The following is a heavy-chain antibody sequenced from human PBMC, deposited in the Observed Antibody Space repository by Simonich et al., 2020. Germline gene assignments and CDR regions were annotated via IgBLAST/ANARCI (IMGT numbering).Heavy chain of an antibody. CDR1: GYTFTGYY. CDR3: ARVPGIYYYYGMDV. D-gene: IGHD3-10*01. V-gene: IGHV1-2*06. J-gene: IGHJ6*02. CDR2: INPNSGGT. Sequence: AEVKKPGASVKVSCKASGYTFTGYYMHWVRQAPGQGLEWMGRINPNSGGTNYAQKFQGRVTMTRDTSISTAYMELSRLRSDDTAVYYCARVPGIYYYYGMDVWGQGTTVTVSS.